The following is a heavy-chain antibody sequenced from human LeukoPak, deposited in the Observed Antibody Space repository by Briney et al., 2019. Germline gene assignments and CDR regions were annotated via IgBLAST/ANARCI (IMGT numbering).Heavy chain of an antibody. CDR2: ISSSSSYI. D-gene: IGHD5-12*01. V-gene: IGHV3-21*01. CDR3: TRAGDSGYDSSDY. CDR1: GFTFSSYS. J-gene: IGHJ4*02. Sequence: GGSLRPSCAASGFTFSSYSMNWVRQAPGKGLEWVSSISSSSSYIYYADSVKGRFTISRDNAKNSLYLQMNSLRAEDTAVYYCTRAGDSGYDSSDYWGQGTLVTVSS.